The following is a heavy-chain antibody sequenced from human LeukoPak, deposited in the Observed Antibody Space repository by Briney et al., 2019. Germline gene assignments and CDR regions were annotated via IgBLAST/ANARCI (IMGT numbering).Heavy chain of an antibody. CDR3: AKDSEPYCSGGSCPFDY. CDR2: ISGSGGST. Sequence: PGGSLRLSCAASGFTFSSYAMSWVRQAPGKGLEWVSAISGSGGSTYYADFVKGRFTISRDNSKNTLYLQMNSLRAEDTAVYYCAKDSEPYCSGGSCPFDYWGQGTLVTVSS. D-gene: IGHD2-15*01. CDR1: GFTFSSYA. V-gene: IGHV3-23*01. J-gene: IGHJ4*02.